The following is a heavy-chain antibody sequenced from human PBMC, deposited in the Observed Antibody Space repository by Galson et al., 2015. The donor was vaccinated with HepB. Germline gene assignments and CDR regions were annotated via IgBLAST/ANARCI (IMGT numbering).Heavy chain of an antibody. CDR1: GGTFSSYA. CDR2: ITPIFGTA. Sequence: SVKVSCKASGGTFSSYAISWVRQAPGQGLEWMGGITPIFGTANYAQKFQGRVTITADESTSTAYMELSSLRSEDTAVYYCARAFTPLGYYYYYMDVWGKGTTVAVSS. V-gene: IGHV1-69*13. D-gene: IGHD7-27*01. J-gene: IGHJ6*03. CDR3: ARAFTPLGYYYYYMDV.